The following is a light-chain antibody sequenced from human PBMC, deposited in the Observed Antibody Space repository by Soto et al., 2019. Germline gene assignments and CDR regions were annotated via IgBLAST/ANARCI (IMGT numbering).Light chain of an antibody. CDR1: QSVLYSSNNKNY. CDR3: HQYYSTGWT. CDR2: WAS. J-gene: IGKJ1*01. V-gene: IGKV4-1*01. Sequence: DIVMTQSPDSLAVSLGERATINCKSSQSVLYSSNNKNYLAWYQQKPGQPPKLLIYWASTRESGVPDRFSGSGSGTDFTLTISSLQAEDVAVYYCHQYYSTGWTFGQRTKVEIK.